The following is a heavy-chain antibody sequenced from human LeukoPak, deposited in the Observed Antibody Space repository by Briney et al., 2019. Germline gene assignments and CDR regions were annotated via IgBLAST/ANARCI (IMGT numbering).Heavy chain of an antibody. D-gene: IGHD1-26*01. J-gene: IGHJ4*02. Sequence: GSLRPSCAAPGFTFSTYSGNWIRQAPGKGLEWVSYISDDSNYIFYADSVKGRFTISRDNAKNSLYLQMNSLTAEDSAVYYCASRRGSNRPFDYWGQGTLVTVSS. CDR1: GFTFSTYS. CDR3: ASRRGSNRPFDY. CDR2: ISDDSNYI. V-gene: IGHV3-21*01.